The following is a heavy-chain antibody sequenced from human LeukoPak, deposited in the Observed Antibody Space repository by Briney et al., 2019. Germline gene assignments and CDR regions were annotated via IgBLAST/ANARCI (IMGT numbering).Heavy chain of an antibody. J-gene: IGHJ3*02. CDR1: GYSFTSYW. CDR2: IYPGDSDT. D-gene: IGHD3-22*01. V-gene: IGHV5-51*01. Sequence: GESLKISCKGSGYSFTSYWIGWVRQMPGKGLEWMGIIYPGDSDTRYSPSFQGQVTISADKSISTAYLQWSSLKASDTAMYYCARRLIVVGQVDAFDIWGQGTMVTVSS. CDR3: ARRLIVVGQVDAFDI.